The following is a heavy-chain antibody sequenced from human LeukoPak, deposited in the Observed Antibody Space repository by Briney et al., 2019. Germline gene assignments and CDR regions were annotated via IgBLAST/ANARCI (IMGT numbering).Heavy chain of an antibody. CDR3: GRGSGYFDY. Sequence: SETLSLTCTVSGGSISSFYWSWIREPPRKGLEWIGYIYYSGSTNYTPSLKSRGTISVDTSKNEFSLKLSSVAAADTAVYYCGRGSGYFDYWGQGTLVTASS. CDR2: IYYSGST. V-gene: IGHV4-59*08. J-gene: IGHJ4*02. D-gene: IGHD3-10*01. CDR1: GGSISSFY.